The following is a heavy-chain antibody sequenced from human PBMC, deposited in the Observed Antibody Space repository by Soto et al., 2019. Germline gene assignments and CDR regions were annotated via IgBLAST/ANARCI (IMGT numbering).Heavy chain of an antibody. Sequence: QSGGSLRLSCAASGFTFSSYAMHWVRQAPGKGLEWVAVISYDGSNKYYADSVKGRFTISRDNSKNTLYLQMNSLRAEDTAVYYCARTRRGSSGYFDYWGQGTLVPVSS. V-gene: IGHV3-30-3*01. CDR1: GFTFSSYA. J-gene: IGHJ4*02. D-gene: IGHD3-22*01. CDR3: ARTRRGSSGYFDY. CDR2: ISYDGSNK.